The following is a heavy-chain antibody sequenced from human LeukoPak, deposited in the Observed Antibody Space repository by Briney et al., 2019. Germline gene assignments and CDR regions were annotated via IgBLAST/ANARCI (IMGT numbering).Heavy chain of an antibody. J-gene: IGHJ3*02. CDR2: IYYSGST. CDR1: GGSISSSSYY. V-gene: IGHV4-39*07. D-gene: IGHD3-3*01. Sequence: PSETLSLTCTVSGGSISSSSYYWGWIRQPPGKGLEWIGSIYYSGSTYYNPSLKSRVTISVDRSKNQFSLKLSSVTAADTAVYYCARCSYYDFWSGYQIDAFDIWGQGTMVTVSS. CDR3: ARCSYYDFWSGYQIDAFDI.